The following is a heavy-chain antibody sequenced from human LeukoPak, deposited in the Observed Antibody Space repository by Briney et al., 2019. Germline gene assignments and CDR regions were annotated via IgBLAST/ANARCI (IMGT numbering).Heavy chain of an antibody. V-gene: IGHV4-59*01. CDR3: TRGVMSTIWTFDS. CDR1: GGSISSYY. D-gene: IGHD2-2*01. J-gene: IGHJ4*02. CDR2: IYYNGST. Sequence: PSETLSLTCTVSGGSISSYYWSWIRQPPEQGLEWIGYIYYNGSTNYNPSPNSRINISIHMSKNQSSLKLNSVAAEDTAVYYCTRGVMSTIWTFDSWGKGTLVTVSS.